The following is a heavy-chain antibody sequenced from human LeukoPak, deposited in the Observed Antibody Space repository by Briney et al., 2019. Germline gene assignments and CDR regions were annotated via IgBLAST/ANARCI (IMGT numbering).Heavy chain of an antibody. J-gene: IGHJ4*02. V-gene: IGHV5-51*01. D-gene: IGHD2-21*02. Sequence: GESLKISSKGSGYSFTSYWIGWVRQMRGKGLKWLGIIYPGDSDTRYSPSFQGQVTISADKSISTVYLQWSSLKASDTAMYYCARVTYCGGDCYWNWGQGTLVTVSS. CDR1: GYSFTSYW. CDR3: ARVTYCGGDCYWN. CDR2: IYPGDSDT.